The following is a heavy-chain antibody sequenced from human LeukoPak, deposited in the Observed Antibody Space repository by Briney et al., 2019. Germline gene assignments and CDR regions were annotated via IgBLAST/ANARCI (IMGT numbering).Heavy chain of an antibody. CDR2: IYSGGST. D-gene: IGHD1-26*01. Sequence: GGSLGLSCAASGFTVSSNYMSWVRQAPGKGLEWVSVIYSGGSTYYADSVKGRFTISRDNSKNTLYLQMNSLRAEDTAVYYCARGVGAKVYWGQGTLVTVSS. CDR1: GFTVSSNY. V-gene: IGHV3-53*01. J-gene: IGHJ4*02. CDR3: ARGVGAKVY.